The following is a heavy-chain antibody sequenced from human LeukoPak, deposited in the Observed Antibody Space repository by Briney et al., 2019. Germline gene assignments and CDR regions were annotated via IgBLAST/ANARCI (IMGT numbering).Heavy chain of an antibody. D-gene: IGHD2-15*01. Sequence: PGGSLRLSCAASGFTFSSYAMSWVRQAPGKGLEWVSAISGSGGSTYYADSVKGRFTISRDNSKNTLYPQMNSLRAEDTAVYYCVRRLVVVAATPDYWGQGTLVTVSS. V-gene: IGHV3-23*01. J-gene: IGHJ4*02. CDR1: GFTFSSYA. CDR3: VRRLVVVAATPDY. CDR2: ISGSGGST.